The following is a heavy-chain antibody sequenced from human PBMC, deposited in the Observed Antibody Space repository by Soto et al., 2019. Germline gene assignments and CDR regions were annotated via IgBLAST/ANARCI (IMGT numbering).Heavy chain of an antibody. D-gene: IGHD6-6*01. V-gene: IGHV4-39*01. CDR3: AGVAAHPLGTLDY. CDR2: IYYSGST. CDR1: GGSISSSSYY. Sequence: SETLSLTCTVSGGSISSSSYYWGWIRQPPGKGLEWIGSIYYSGSTYYNPSLKSRVTISVDTSKSQFSLKLSSVTAADTAVYYCAGVAAHPLGTLDYWGQGTLLTVSS. J-gene: IGHJ4*02.